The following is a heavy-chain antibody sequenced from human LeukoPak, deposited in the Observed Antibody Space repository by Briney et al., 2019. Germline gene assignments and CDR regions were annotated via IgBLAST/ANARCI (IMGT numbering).Heavy chain of an antibody. Sequence: PGGSLRLSCAASGFTFSSYSMNWVRQAPGKGLEWVSSISSSSSYIYYADSVKGRFTISRDNAKNSLYLQMNSLRAEDTAVYYCAREATGYDSSGYDYWGQGTLVTVSS. CDR3: AREATGYDSSGYDY. V-gene: IGHV3-21*01. J-gene: IGHJ4*02. CDR2: ISSSSSYI. CDR1: GFTFSSYS. D-gene: IGHD3-22*01.